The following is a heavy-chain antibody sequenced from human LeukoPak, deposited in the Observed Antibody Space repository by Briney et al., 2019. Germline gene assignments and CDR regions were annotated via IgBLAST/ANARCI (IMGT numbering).Heavy chain of an antibody. V-gene: IGHV4-59*08. CDR3: ARHRSEYDAFDI. CDR1: GGSISSYY. J-gene: IGHJ3*02. CDR2: IYYSGST. Sequence: SGTLSLTCTVSGGSISSYYWSWIRQPPGKGLEWIGYIYYSGSTNYNPSLKSRVTISVDTSKNQFSLKLSSVTAADTAVYYCARHRSEYDAFDIWGQGTVVTVSS.